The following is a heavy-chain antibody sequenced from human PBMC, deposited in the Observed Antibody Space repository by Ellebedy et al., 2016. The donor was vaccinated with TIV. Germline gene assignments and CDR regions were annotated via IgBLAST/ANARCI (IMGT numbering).Heavy chain of an antibody. V-gene: IGHV3-48*02. J-gene: IGHJ4*02. CDR3: ARDALKDNWGRHDY. CDR2: IRSSSGSI. Sequence: GESLKISCAASGFTFSNYSMNWVRQAPGKGLEWVAYIRSSSGSIYYADSVKGRFTISRDNAKNSLYLQMNSLRDGDTAVYYCARDALKDNWGRHDYWGQGTLVTVSS. D-gene: IGHD1-1*01. CDR1: GFTFSNYS.